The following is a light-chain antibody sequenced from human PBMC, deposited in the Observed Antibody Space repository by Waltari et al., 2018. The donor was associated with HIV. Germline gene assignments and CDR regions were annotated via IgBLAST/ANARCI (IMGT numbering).Light chain of an antibody. CDR1: NTTTGTKY. Sequence: QSVLTQPPSSPETPRQTVTLPCSGSNTTTGTKYQYWFQHLPGTAPKLLIYRTNQRRSGVPDRFSGSKSGTSASLAISGLRSDDEADYYCAAWDDTLSSYVFGTGTTVTV. V-gene: IGLV1-47*01. CDR3: AAWDDTLSSYV. CDR2: RTN. J-gene: IGLJ1*01.